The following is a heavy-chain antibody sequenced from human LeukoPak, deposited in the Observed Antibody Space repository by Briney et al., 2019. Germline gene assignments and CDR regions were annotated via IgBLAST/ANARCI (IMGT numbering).Heavy chain of an antibody. J-gene: IGHJ3*02. Sequence: ASVKVSCKASGGTFSSYAISWVRQAPGQGLEWVGRIIPILGIANYAQKFQGRVTITADKSTSTAYMELSSLRSEDTAVYYCARGGVAAAGIVAFDIWGQGTMVTVSS. V-gene: IGHV1-69*04. CDR1: GGTFSSYA. CDR3: ARGGVAAAGIVAFDI. D-gene: IGHD6-13*01. CDR2: IIPILGIA.